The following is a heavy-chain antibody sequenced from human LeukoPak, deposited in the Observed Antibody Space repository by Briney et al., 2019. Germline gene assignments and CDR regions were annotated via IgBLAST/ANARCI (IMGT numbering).Heavy chain of an antibody. Sequence: GGSLRLSCAASGFSFSGSAKHWVRQASGKGLEWVGRVRSKAITYATAYAASVKGRFIISRDDSKNTAYLQMNSLKTEDTAVYYCTRPDYDSSGSTFDYWGQGTLVTVSS. CDR1: GFSFSGSA. J-gene: IGHJ4*02. CDR2: VRSKAITYAT. CDR3: TRPDYDSSGSTFDY. D-gene: IGHD3-22*01. V-gene: IGHV3-73*01.